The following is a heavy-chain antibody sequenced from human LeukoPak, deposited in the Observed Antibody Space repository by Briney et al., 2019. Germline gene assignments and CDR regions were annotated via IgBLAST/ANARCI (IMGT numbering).Heavy chain of an antibody. Sequence: SETLSLTCAVYGGSFSGYYWSWIRQSPGKGLEWIGEIDQSGSTNHNPSLKSRVTMSVDTSKNQFSLKLTSVTAADMAVYYCARGGTWQWLTHYYNYIDGWGKGTTVTVSS. CDR1: GGSFSGYY. D-gene: IGHD6-19*01. CDR3: ARGGTWQWLTHYYNYIDG. CDR2: IDQSGST. J-gene: IGHJ6*03. V-gene: IGHV4-34*01.